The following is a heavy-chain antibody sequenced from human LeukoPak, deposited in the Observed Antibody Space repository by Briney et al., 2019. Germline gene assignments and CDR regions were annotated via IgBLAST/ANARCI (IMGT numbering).Heavy chain of an antibody. CDR3: ASISDLLYYFDS. CDR1: GFTFSSNY. CDR2: SYTGGNT. J-gene: IGHJ4*02. Sequence: PGGSLRLSCAASGFTFSSNYMSWVRQAPGKGLEWVSVSYTGGNTHYADSVKGRFTLSRDNSKNTVYLQMNSLRVEDTAMYYCASISDLLYYFDSWGQGTLVTVSS. V-gene: IGHV3-66*01.